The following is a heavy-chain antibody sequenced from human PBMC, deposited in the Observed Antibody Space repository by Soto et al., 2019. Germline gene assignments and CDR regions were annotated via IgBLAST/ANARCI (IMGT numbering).Heavy chain of an antibody. D-gene: IGHD6-6*01. Sequence: EVQLAESGGGLAQPGGSLRLSCAASGFTLSGYAMDWVRQAPGKGLEYVSGISSNGVGTYYANSVQGRFTIFRDNSTNTVYLQMGSLRPEDMAVYYCARRARPDFYYMDVWGKGTTVTVSS. J-gene: IGHJ6*03. V-gene: IGHV3-64*01. CDR3: ARRARPDFYYMDV. CDR1: GFTLSGYA. CDR2: ISSNGVGT.